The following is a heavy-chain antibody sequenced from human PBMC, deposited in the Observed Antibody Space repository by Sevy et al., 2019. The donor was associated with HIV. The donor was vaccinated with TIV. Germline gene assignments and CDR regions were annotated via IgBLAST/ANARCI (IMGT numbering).Heavy chain of an antibody. CDR3: ARGDYYDSSGYFTDAFDI. J-gene: IGHJ3*02. D-gene: IGHD3-22*01. V-gene: IGHV3-7*04. CDR1: GFTFGSYW. Sequence: GGSLRLSCAASGFTFGSYWMSWVRQAPGKGLEWVGNIREDGRDTYYADSVKGRFTISRGNAKNSLYLQMNSLRADDTAVYYCARGDYYDSSGYFTDAFDIWGQGTLVTVSS. CDR2: IREDGRDT.